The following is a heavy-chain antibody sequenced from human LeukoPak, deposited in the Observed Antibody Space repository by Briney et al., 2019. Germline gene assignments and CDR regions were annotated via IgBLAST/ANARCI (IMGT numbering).Heavy chain of an antibody. V-gene: IGHV3-23*01. Sequence: GGSLRLSCAASGFTFSSYAMSWVRQAPGKGLEWVSGITGSGGGTYYADSVKGRFTISRDSSSSTLFLQMKSLRAEDTATYYCAKEVAAGRKRIDYWGQGILVTVSS. J-gene: IGHJ4*02. CDR2: ITGSGGGT. CDR3: AKEVAAGRKRIDY. CDR1: GFTFSSYA. D-gene: IGHD6-6*01.